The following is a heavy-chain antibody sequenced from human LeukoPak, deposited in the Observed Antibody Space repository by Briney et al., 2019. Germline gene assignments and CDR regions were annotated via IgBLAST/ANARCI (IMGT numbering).Heavy chain of an antibody. V-gene: IGHV3-21*01. J-gene: IGHJ4*02. CDR2: ISSSSSYI. CDR1: GFTFSDYY. Sequence: GGSLRLSCAASGFTFSDYYMNWVRQAPGKGLEWVSSISSSSSYIYYADSVKGRFTISRDNAKDSLYLQMNSLRAEDTAVYYCARAFGYSYGLDYWGQGTLVTVSS. D-gene: IGHD5-18*01. CDR3: ARAFGYSYGLDY.